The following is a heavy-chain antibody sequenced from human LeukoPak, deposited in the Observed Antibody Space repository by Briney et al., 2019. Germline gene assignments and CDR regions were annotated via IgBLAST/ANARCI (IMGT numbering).Heavy chain of an antibody. CDR3: ARHPSEEQWPYYFDY. CDR2: IYHSGST. V-gene: IGHV4-38-2*01. Sequence: SETLSLTCAVSGYSISSDYYWGWIRPPPGSGLEWIGSIYHSGSTYYNPSLKSRVTMSVDTSGNQFSLTLTSVTAADTAVYYCARHPSEEQWPYYFDYWGQGTLVTVSS. CDR1: GYSISSDYY. D-gene: IGHD6-19*01. J-gene: IGHJ4*02.